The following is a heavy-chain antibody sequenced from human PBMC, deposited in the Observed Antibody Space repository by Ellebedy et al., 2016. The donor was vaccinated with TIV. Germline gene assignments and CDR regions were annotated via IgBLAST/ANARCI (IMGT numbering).Heavy chain of an antibody. CDR1: GDSISRYY. CDR3: ARRRPHFSGYEIDN. V-gene: IGHV4-59*01. J-gene: IGHJ4*02. Sequence: MPSETLSLTCTVSGDSISRYYWNWIRQPPGKGLEWIGYISDTGSTSYNPSLKSRVTISVDTSKNQFSLKVSSVTAADTAVYYCARRRPHFSGYEIDNWGQGTLVTVSS. D-gene: IGHD5-12*01. CDR2: ISDTGST.